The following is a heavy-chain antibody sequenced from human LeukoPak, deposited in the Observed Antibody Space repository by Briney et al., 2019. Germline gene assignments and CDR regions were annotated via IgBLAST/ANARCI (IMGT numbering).Heavy chain of an antibody. J-gene: IGHJ4*02. Sequence: SETLSLTCAVYGGSFSGYYWSWIRQPPGKGLEWIGEINHSGSTNYNPSLKSRVTISVDTSKNQFSLKLSSVTAADTAVYYCARGGPRYSGYERPFDYWGQGTLVTVSS. CDR3: ARGGPRYSGYERPFDY. CDR1: GGSFSGYY. V-gene: IGHV4-34*01. D-gene: IGHD5-12*01. CDR2: INHSGST.